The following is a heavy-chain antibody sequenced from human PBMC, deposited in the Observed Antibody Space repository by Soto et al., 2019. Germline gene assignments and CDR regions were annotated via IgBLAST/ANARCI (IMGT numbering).Heavy chain of an antibody. CDR3: ARLLITYYYDSSGYIDY. V-gene: IGHV4-39*01. J-gene: IGHJ4*02. CDR1: GGSISSSSYY. CDR2: IYYSGST. Sequence: SSETLSLTCTVSGGSISSSSYYWGWIRQPPGKGLEWIGSIYYSGSTYYNPSLKSRVTISVDTSKNQFSLKLSSVTAADTAVYYCARLLITYYYDSSGYIDYWGQGTLVTSPQ. D-gene: IGHD3-22*01.